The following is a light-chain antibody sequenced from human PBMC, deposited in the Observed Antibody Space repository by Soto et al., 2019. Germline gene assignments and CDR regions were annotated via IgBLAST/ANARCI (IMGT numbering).Light chain of an antibody. CDR2: YDD. Sequence: QAVVTQPPSVSEAPRQRVTISCSGSSSNIGNNAVNWYQQLPGKAPKLLIYYDDLLPSGVSDRFSGSKSGTSASLAIRGLQSEYEADYYCATWDDSLNGPVFGGGTKVTVL. V-gene: IGLV1-36*01. CDR1: SSNIGNNA. CDR3: ATWDDSLNGPV. J-gene: IGLJ2*01.